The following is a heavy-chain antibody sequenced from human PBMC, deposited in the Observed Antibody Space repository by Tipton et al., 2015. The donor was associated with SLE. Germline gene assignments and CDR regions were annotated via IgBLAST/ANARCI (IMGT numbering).Heavy chain of an antibody. J-gene: IGHJ6*02. CDR2: ITSSSTYI. CDR1: GFTFSTYS. D-gene: IGHD3-3*01. Sequence: SLRLSCAASGFTFSTYSMNWVRQAPGKGLEWVSSITSSSTYISYADSVKGRFTISRDNAKNSLYLQMNSLRAEDTAVYYCATLLQYYDFWSGENYYGMDVWGQGTTVTVSS. V-gene: IGHV3-21*01. CDR3: ATLLQYYDFWSGENYYGMDV.